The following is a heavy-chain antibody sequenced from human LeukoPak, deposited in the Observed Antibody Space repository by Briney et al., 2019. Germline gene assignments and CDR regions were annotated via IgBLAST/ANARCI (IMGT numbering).Heavy chain of an antibody. D-gene: IGHD3-22*01. CDR1: GFTFSSYG. J-gene: IGHJ4*02. V-gene: IGHV3-30*19. CDR2: IWYDGSNK. CDR3: ASVTMIVVGPFDY. Sequence: PGRSLRLSCAASGFTFSSYGMHWVRQAPGKGLEWVAVIWYDGSNKYYADSVKGRFTISRDNSKNTLYLQMNSLRAEDTAVYYCASVTMIVVGPFDYWGQGTLVTVSS.